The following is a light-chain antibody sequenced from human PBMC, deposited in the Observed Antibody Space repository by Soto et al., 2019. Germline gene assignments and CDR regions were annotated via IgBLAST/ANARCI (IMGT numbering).Light chain of an antibody. V-gene: IGKV4-1*01. J-gene: IGKJ2*01. CDR2: WAS. CDR3: QNYYSFPYT. CDR1: QSVFYSPKNKNY. Sequence: DIVMTQSPDSLAVSLGERAIITCSSSQSVFYSPKNKNYLALYQQKPGQPPKVLIIWASTRESGVPDRFSGSASGTDFTLTISSLQAEDVAVSSCQNYYSFPYTFGQATKLEIK.